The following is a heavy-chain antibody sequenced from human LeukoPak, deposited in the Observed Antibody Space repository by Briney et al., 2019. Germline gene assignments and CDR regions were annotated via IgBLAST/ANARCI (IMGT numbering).Heavy chain of an antibody. CDR1: GYTFTNYY. CDR2: INPSGRST. Sequence: GASVKVSCKAPGYTFTNYYMHWVRQAPGRGLEWMGIINPSGRSTTYVQQFQGRVTMTRDMSTSTVYMELSSLRSEDTAVYYCARGRNYYDSSGYYEGDAFDIWGQGTVVTVSS. J-gene: IGHJ3*02. D-gene: IGHD3-22*01. V-gene: IGHV1-46*01. CDR3: ARGRNYYDSSGYYEGDAFDI.